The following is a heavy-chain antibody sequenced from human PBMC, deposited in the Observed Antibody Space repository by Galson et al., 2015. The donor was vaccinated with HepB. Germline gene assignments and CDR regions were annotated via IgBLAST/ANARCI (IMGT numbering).Heavy chain of an antibody. V-gene: IGHV1-18*01. CDR3: ARDSRYYDREMRGFDH. CDR1: GYTFSSNG. D-gene: IGHD3-22*01. CDR2: ISIYSGNA. J-gene: IGHJ4*02. Sequence: SVKVSCKASGYTFSSNGISWVRQAPGQGLEWMGWISIYSGNAHYAQKLQGRVTMTTDTSTTTAYMELRSLRSDDTAVYYCARDSRYYDREMRGFDHWGQGTLVTVSS.